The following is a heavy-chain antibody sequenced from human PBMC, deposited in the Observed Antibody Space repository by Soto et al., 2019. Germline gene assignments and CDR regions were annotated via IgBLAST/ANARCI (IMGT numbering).Heavy chain of an antibody. V-gene: IGHV6-1*01. D-gene: IGHD3-22*01. Sequence: SHTLSLTCAISGDSVSSNSAAWNWIRQSPSRGLEWLGRTYYRSKWYNDYAVSVKSRITINPDTSKNQFSLQLNSVTPEDTAVYYCARDRDYYDSSGYRELLSYGMDVWGQGTTVTVSS. CDR3: ARDRDYYDSSGYRELLSYGMDV. CDR1: GDSVSSNSAA. CDR2: TYYRSKWYN. J-gene: IGHJ6*02.